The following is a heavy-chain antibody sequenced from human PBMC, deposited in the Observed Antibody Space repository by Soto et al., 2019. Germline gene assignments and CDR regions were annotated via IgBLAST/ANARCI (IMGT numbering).Heavy chain of an antibody. CDR1: GFTFSSYG. D-gene: IGHD1-26*01. Sequence: GGSLRLSCAASGFTFSSYGMHWVRQAPGKGLEWVAVISYDGSNKYYADSVKGRFTISRENSKNTLYLQMNSLRAEDTAVYYCAKEGGRRLLLMDGMDVWGQGTTVTVSS. CDR3: AKEGGRRLLLMDGMDV. CDR2: ISYDGSNK. J-gene: IGHJ6*02. V-gene: IGHV3-30*18.